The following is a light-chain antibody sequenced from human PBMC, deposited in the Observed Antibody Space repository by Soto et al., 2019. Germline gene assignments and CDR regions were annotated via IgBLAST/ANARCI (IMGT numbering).Light chain of an antibody. Sequence: DIQMTQSPSSVSASVGDRVSITCRASQGISNWLAWYQQKPGRAPKLLIYTGSSLQSGVPSRFSGTGYRTDFTLTISSLQPEDVATYCCQQANSFPLTFGGGTKVEIK. CDR3: QQANSFPLT. J-gene: IGKJ4*01. CDR1: QGISNW. V-gene: IGKV1-12*01. CDR2: TGS.